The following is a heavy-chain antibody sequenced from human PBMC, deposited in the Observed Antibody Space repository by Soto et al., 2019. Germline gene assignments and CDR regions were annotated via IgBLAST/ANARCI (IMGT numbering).Heavy chain of an antibody. Sequence: PGGSVRLSCAASGFTFSSYAMSWVRQAPGKGLEWVSTISGSGGSTYYADSVKGRFTISRDNSKNTLYLRRNSLRVEDTAVYFCAKGHTAMADYYFDYWGQGTLVTVSS. V-gene: IGHV3-23*01. J-gene: IGHJ4*02. CDR3: AKGHTAMADYYFDY. CDR2: ISGSGGST. CDR1: GFTFSSYA. D-gene: IGHD5-18*01.